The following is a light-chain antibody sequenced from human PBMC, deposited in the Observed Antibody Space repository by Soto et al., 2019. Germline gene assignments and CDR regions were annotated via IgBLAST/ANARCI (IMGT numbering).Light chain of an antibody. V-gene: IGLV2-14*01. J-gene: IGLJ3*02. CDR3: CSYSSSSTRV. Sequence: QSVLTQPASASGSPGQSITISCTGTSSDGGGYNYVSSYQQHPGTAPKLMIYEVSNRPSGVSNHFSGSKSGNTAPLTISGLRAEDEADDYCCSYSSSSTRVFGGGTKGTVL. CDR2: EVS. CDR1: SSDGGGYNY.